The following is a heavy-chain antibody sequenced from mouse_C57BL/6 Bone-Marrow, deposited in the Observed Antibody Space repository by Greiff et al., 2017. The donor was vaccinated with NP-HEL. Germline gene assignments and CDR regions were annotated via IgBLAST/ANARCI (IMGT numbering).Heavy chain of an antibody. CDR3: ARGGNWDVRGFDY. CDR2: INPGSGGT. D-gene: IGHD4-1*01. Sequence: VQLQQSGAELVRPGTSVKVSCKASGYAFTNYLIEWVKQRPGQGLEWIGVINPGSGGTNYNEKFKGKATLTADKSSSTAYMQLSSLTSEDSAVYFCARGGNWDVRGFDYWGQGTTLTVSS. CDR1: GYAFTNYL. V-gene: IGHV1-54*01. J-gene: IGHJ2*01.